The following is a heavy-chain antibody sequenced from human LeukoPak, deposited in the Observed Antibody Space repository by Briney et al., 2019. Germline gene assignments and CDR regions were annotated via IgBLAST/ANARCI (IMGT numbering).Heavy chain of an antibody. CDR1: GGSIGSYF. CDR3: ARDRGSSGWYGEGYFDY. D-gene: IGHD6-19*01. Sequence: SETLSFTCTGSGGSIGSYFWIWIRPPPGKGLEWIGNIYYSGTTNYSPSLKSRVTISVDTSKTQFSLILSSVTAADTAVYYCARDRGSSGWYGEGYFDYWGQGILVTVPP. J-gene: IGHJ4*02. V-gene: IGHV4-59*01. CDR2: IYYSGTT.